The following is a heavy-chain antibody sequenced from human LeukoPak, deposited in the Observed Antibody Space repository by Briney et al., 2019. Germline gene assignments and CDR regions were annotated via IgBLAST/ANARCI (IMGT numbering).Heavy chain of an antibody. CDR1: GGSISNYY. V-gene: IGHV4-4*07. D-gene: IGHD3-10*01. CDR2: IYASGST. CDR3: ARTSARGAQFDY. Sequence: PSETLSLTCTVSGGSISNYYWSWIRQPAGMGLEWIGRIYASGSTHCNPSLKSRVTMSVDTSNNQFSLNLSSVTAADTAVYYCARTSARGAQFDYWGQGTLVTVSS. J-gene: IGHJ4*02.